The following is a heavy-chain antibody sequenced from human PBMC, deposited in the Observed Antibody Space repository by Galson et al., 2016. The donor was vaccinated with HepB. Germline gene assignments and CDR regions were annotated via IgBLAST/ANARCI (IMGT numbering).Heavy chain of an antibody. CDR3: ARGERLGPDY. CDR2: LDYIGSA. J-gene: IGHJ4*02. CDR1: GGSISRYY. V-gene: IGHV4-59*01. D-gene: IGHD1-1*01. Sequence: LSLTCTVSGGSISRYYWSWIRQSPGKGLEWIGYLDYIGSANYNPSLKSRVTMSVETSKSQFSLELTSVTAADTALYYCARGERLGPDYWGQGTLVTVSS.